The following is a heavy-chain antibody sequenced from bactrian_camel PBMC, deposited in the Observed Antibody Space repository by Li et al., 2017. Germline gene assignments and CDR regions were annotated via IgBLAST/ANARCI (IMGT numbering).Heavy chain of an antibody. J-gene: IGHJ4*01. D-gene: IGHD1*01. V-gene: IGHV3S57*01. CDR2: ISSDGRT. CDR1: RDTYSGNC. CDR3: AADRGYGLGCLSDSGH. Sequence: HVQLVESGGGEVQAGGSLTLSCSGSRDTYSGNCMGWFRQAPGNECELVSTISSDGRTYYSDSVKGRFTISQDKAKNTMYLQLNNLKPEDTSVYYCAADRGYGLGCLSDSGHWGQGTQVTVS.